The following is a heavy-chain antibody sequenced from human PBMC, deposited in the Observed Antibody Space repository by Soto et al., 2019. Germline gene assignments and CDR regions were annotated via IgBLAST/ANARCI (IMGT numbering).Heavy chain of an antibody. D-gene: IGHD3-16*01. CDR3: ATGLKDASNRPSFDS. J-gene: IGHJ4*02. CDR2: ILSLESHK. V-gene: IGHV3-11*01. CDR1: GFNFSDYY. Sequence: PGGSLRLSCSGSGFNFSDYYMNWIRQTPVKRLEWVSSILSLESHKYYAASVMGRFSISRDNAKKSLFLQMNNLRAEDTGIYFCATGLKDASNRPSFDSWGPGTPVTVSS.